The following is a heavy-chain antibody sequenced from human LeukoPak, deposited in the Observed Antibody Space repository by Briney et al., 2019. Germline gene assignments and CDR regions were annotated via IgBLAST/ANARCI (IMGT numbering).Heavy chain of an antibody. CDR3: ARARVGDRFDP. CDR1: GGTFSSYA. D-gene: IGHD1-26*01. CDR2: IIPILGIA. V-gene: IGHV1-69*04. Sequence: SVQVSCKASGGTFSSYAISWVRQAPGQGLEWMGRIIPILGIANYAQKFQGRVTITADKSTSTAYMELSSLRSEDTAVYYCARARVGDRFDPWGQGTLVTVSS. J-gene: IGHJ5*02.